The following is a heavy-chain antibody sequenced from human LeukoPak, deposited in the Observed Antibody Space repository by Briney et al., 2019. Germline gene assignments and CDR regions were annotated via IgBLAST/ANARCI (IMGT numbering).Heavy chain of an antibody. Sequence: SVKVSCKASGGTFSSYAISWVRQAPGQGLEWMGGIIPIFGTANYAQKFQGRVTITADESTSTAYRELSSLRSEDTAVYYCARVPGFGILTADYWGQGPLVTVSS. D-gene: IGHD3-9*01. V-gene: IGHV1-69*01. J-gene: IGHJ4*02. CDR2: IIPIFGTA. CDR1: GGTFSSYA. CDR3: ARVPGFGILTADY.